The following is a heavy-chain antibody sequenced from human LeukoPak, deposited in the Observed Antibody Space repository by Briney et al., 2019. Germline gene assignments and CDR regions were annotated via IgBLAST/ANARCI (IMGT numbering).Heavy chain of an antibody. Sequence: GGSLRLSCAASGFTFSSYGMHWVRQASGKGLERVAVISYDGSNKYYADSVKGRFTISRDNSKNTLYLQMNSLRAEDTAVYYCAKDRSGSYYRYFQHWGQGTLVTVSS. J-gene: IGHJ1*01. D-gene: IGHD1-26*01. CDR1: GFTFSSYG. CDR2: ISYDGSNK. V-gene: IGHV3-30*18. CDR3: AKDRSGSYYRYFQH.